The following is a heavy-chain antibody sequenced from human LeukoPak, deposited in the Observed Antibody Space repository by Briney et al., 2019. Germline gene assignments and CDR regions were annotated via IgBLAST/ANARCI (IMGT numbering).Heavy chain of an antibody. CDR1: GYTFTGYY. J-gene: IGHJ4*02. D-gene: IGHD2-2*01. CDR3: ARDRYCSSPSCYPFDY. Sequence: ASVKVSCKASGYTFTGYYMHWVRQAPGQGLEWMGWINPNSGGTNYAQKFQGRVTMTRDTSISTAYMELSRLRSDDTAVYYCARDRYCSSPSCYPFDYWGQGTLVTVSS. CDR2: INPNSGGT. V-gene: IGHV1-2*02.